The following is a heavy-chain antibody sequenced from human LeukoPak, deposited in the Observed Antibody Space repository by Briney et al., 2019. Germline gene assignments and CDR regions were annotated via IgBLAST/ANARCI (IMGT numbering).Heavy chain of an antibody. J-gene: IGHJ4*02. CDR3: ARAPPWAMVDY. V-gene: IGHV4-39*07. CDR1: GGSLSSSSYY. D-gene: IGHD2-8*01. Sequence: SETLSLTCTVSGGSLSSSSYYWGWIRQPPGKGLEWIGRIYYSGSTYYNPSLKSRVTISVDTSKNQFSLKLSSVTAADTAVYYCARAPPWAMVDYWGQGTLVTVSS. CDR2: IYYSGST.